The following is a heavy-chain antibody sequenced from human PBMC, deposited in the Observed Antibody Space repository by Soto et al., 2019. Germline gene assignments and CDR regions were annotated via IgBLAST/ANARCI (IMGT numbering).Heavy chain of an antibody. CDR2: INHSGST. CDR1: GGSFSGYY. D-gene: IGHD1-26*01. CDR3: ARGFTSGSWEFEFDY. J-gene: IGHJ4*02. V-gene: IGHV4-34*01. Sequence: SETLSLTCAVYGGSFSGYYWSWIRQPPGKGLEWIGEINHSGSTNYNPSLKSRVTISVDTSKNQFSLKLSSVIAADTAVYYCARGFTSGSWEFEFDYWGQGTLVTVSS.